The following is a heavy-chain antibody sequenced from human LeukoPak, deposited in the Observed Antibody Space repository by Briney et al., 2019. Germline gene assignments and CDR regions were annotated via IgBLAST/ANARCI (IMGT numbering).Heavy chain of an antibody. J-gene: IGHJ6*03. CDR1: GGSITSYY. D-gene: IGHD6-19*01. CDR2: IYYRGGS. CDR3: ARGFYSSGWTHFYYYYMDV. V-gene: IGHV4-59*01. Sequence: SETLSLTCTVSGGSITSYYWSWIRQPPGKGLEWIGYIYYRGGSNYNPSLKSRVGISIDTSKNQFSLKLTSVTAADTAVYYCARGFYSSGWTHFYYYYMDVWGKGTTVTVSS.